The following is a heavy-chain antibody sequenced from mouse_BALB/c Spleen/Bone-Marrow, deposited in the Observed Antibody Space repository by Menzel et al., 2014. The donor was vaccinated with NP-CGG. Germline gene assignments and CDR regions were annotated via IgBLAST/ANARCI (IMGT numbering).Heavy chain of an antibody. D-gene: IGHD2-4*01. CDR3: SKDGGYDYSYYFDY. J-gene: IGHJ2*01. CDR1: GFTFSSYS. Sequence: EVHLVESGGGLVKPGGSLKLSCAASGFTFSSYSMSWVRPTPEKRLEWVATISSGGHDTYYPDSVKGRFTISRDNAKNTLYLQMSSLKSEDTAVYYCSKDGGYDYSYYFDYWGQGTTLTVSS. CDR2: ISSGGHDT. V-gene: IGHV5-6-4*01.